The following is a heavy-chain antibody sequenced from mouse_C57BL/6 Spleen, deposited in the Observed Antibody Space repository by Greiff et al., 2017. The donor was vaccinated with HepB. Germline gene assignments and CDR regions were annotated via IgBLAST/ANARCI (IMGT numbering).Heavy chain of an antibody. CDR2: IDPSDSYT. CDR3: ARSRITTVDY. Sequence: VQLQQPGAELVRPGTSVKLSCKASGYTFTSYWMHWVKQRPGQGLEWIGVIDPSDSYTNYNQKFKGKATLTVDTSSSTAYMQLSSLTSEDSAVYYCARSRITTVDYWGQGTTLTVSS. V-gene: IGHV1-59*01. CDR1: GYTFTSYW. J-gene: IGHJ2*01. D-gene: IGHD1-1*01.